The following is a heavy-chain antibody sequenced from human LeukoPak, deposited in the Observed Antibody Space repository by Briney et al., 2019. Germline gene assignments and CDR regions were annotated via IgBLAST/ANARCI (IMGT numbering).Heavy chain of an antibody. CDR1: GLSVTSNY. CDR3: ARVLPAGNCFDD. J-gene: IGHJ4*02. CDR2: IYSGGST. Sequence: GGSLRLSCAASGLSVTSNYMSWVRQAPGKGLEWVSVIYSGGSTYYADSVTGRFTISRDNSKNTLYLQTNSLRAEDTAVYYCARVLPAGNCFDDWGQGILVTVSS. D-gene: IGHD4-23*01. V-gene: IGHV3-53*01.